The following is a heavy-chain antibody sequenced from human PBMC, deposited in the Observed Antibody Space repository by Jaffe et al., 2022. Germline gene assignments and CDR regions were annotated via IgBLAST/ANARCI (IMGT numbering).Heavy chain of an antibody. CDR2: ISSLGSTI. CDR3: ARAPIWFGERLPNWFDP. V-gene: IGHV3-48*03. CDR1: GFTFSSFE. D-gene: IGHD3-10*01. Sequence: EVQLVESGGGLVQPGGSLRLSCAASGFTFSSFEMNWVRQAPGKGLEWVSYISSLGSTIHYADSVKGRFTISRDNAKNSLYLQMNSLRADDTAVYYCARAPIWFGERLPNWFDPWGQGTLVTVSS. J-gene: IGHJ5*02.